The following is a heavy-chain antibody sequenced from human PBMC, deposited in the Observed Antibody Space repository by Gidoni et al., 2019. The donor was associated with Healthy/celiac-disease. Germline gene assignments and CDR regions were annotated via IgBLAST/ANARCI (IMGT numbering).Heavy chain of an antibody. CDR3: ARGGLRPSARIDY. CDR1: GGSFSGYY. CDR2: INHSGST. D-gene: IGHD6-6*01. Sequence: QVQLQQWGAGLLKPSETLSLTCAVYGGSFSGYYWSWIRQPPGKGLEWIGEINHSGSTNYNPSLKSRVTISVDTSKNQFSLKLSSVTAADTAVYYCARGGLRPSARIDYWGQGTLVTVSS. J-gene: IGHJ4*02. V-gene: IGHV4-34*01.